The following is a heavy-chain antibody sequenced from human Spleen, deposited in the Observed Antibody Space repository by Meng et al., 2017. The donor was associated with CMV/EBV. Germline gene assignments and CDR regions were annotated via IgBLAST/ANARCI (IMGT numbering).Heavy chain of an antibody. D-gene: IGHD2-2*01. J-gene: IGHJ4*02. Sequence: FTFSSYSMHWVRQAPGKGLEWVSSISSSSSYIYYADSVKGRFTISRDNAKNSLYLQMNSLRAEDTAVYYCARLGLGYCSSTSCYQNYWGQGTLVTVSS. CDR2: ISSSSSYI. CDR3: ARLGLGYCSSTSCYQNY. V-gene: IGHV3-21*01. CDR1: FTFSSYS.